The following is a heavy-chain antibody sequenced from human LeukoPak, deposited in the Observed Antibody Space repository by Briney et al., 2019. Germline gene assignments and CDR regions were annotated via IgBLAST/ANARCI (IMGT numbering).Heavy chain of an antibody. Sequence: SETLSLTCTVSGGSISSSSYYWGWIRQPPGKGLEWIGSIYYSGSTYYNPSLKSRVTISVDTSKNQFSLKLSSVTAADTAVYYCVGYYGSGSSLYYFDYWGQGTLVTVSS. V-gene: IGHV4-39*07. D-gene: IGHD3-10*01. J-gene: IGHJ4*02. CDR1: GGSISSSSYY. CDR2: IYYSGST. CDR3: VGYYGSGSSLYYFDY.